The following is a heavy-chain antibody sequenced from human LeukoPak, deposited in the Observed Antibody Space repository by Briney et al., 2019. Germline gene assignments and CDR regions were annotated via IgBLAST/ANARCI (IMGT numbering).Heavy chain of an antibody. V-gene: IGHV1-18*01. CDR3: ARGAYYYDSSGYNDY. D-gene: IGHD3-22*01. CDR1: GYTFTSYG. J-gene: IGHJ4*02. Sequence: EASVNVSFKASGYTFTSYGISWVRQAPGQGLEWMGWISAYNGNTNYAQKLQGRVTMTTDTSTSTAYMELRSLRSDDTAVYYCARGAYYYDSSGYNDYWGQGTLVTVSS. CDR2: ISAYNGNT.